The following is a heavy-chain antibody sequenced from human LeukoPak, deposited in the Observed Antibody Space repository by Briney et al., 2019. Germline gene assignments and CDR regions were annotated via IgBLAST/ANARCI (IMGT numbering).Heavy chain of an antibody. J-gene: IGHJ4*02. Sequence: GGSLRLSCAASGFTVSSNYMSWVRQAPGKGLEWVSVIYSGGSTYYADSVKGRFTISRDNSKNTLYLQMNSLRAEDTAVYYCARIRPRRGYHYDSSGYYSDPVYFDYWGQGTLVTVSS. D-gene: IGHD3-22*01. CDR3: ARIRPRRGYHYDSSGYYSDPVYFDY. CDR1: GFTVSSNY. CDR2: IYSGGST. V-gene: IGHV3-66*01.